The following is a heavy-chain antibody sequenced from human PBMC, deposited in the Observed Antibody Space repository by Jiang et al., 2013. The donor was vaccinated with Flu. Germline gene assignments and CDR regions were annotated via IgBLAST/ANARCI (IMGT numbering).Heavy chain of an antibody. CDR1: GFSLSTSGVG. Sequence: KPTQTLTLTCTFSGFSLSTSGVGVGWIRQPPGKALEWLALIYWNDDKRYSPSLKSRLTITKDTSKNQVVLTMTNMDPVDTATYYCAHTTPLTSGFDYWGQGTLVTVSS. V-gene: IGHV2-5*01. CDR3: AHTTPLTSGFDY. D-gene: IGHD3-10*01. CDR2: IYWNDDK. J-gene: IGHJ4*02.